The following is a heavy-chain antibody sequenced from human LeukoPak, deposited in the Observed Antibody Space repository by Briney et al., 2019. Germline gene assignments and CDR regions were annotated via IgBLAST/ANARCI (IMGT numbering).Heavy chain of an antibody. D-gene: IGHD1-1*01. CDR2: IGAAGDT. V-gene: IGHV3-13*01. CDR1: GFAFSDYD. CDR3: VRVAKERVGGVYYFDY. Sequence: GGSLRLSCAASGFAFSDYDMHWVRQATGKGLEWVSAIGAAGDTYYTGSVKGRFTISRENAKNSLYLQMNSLRAGDTAVYYCVRVAKERVGGVYYFDYWGQGTPVTVSS. J-gene: IGHJ4*02.